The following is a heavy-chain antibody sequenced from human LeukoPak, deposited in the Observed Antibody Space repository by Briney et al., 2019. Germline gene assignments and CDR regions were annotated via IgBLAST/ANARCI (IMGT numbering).Heavy chain of an antibody. CDR2: IYHSGST. J-gene: IGHJ6*02. CDR3: ARVGYCSGGSCYSDYYYAMDV. CDR1: GGSIRGYY. V-gene: IGHV4-59*01. D-gene: IGHD2-15*01. Sequence: PSETLSLTCTVPGGSIRGYYWSWIRQPPGKGLEWIGYIYHSGSTNYNPSLKSRVTISVDTSKNQFSLKLSSVTAADTAVYFCARVGYCSGGSCYSDYYYAMDVWGQGTTVTVS.